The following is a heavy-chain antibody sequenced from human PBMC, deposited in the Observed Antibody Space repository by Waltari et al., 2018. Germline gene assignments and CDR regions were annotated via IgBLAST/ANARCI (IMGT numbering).Heavy chain of an antibody. Sequence: QVQLQESGPGLVKPSETLSLTCSVSGYSITSGYYWGWIRQPPGWSLEGIGTIYQNGDTYYNPSLKSRVTGSVDTSKNQFSLKLSSVTAADTAVYYSVRHAGRSAPPDYWGQGSLVTVSS. V-gene: IGHV4-38-2*02. CDR1: GYSITSGYY. D-gene: IGHD3-10*01. J-gene: IGHJ4*02. CDR3: VRHAGRSAPPDY. CDR2: IYQNGDT.